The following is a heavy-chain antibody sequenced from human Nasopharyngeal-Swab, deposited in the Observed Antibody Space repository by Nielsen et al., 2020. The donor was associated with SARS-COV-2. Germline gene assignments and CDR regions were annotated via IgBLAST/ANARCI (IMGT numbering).Heavy chain of an antibody. J-gene: IGHJ4*02. Sequence: ASVKVSCRASCYTFSNYGITWVLQAPGQGLEWMGWISAHNGNTKYAPSLLGRVIMTTDTSTNTAYMELRSLRSDDMAVYYCATSLHIINTSHTFDYWGQGTLVTVSS. D-gene: IGHD1-14*01. CDR1: CYTFSNYG. CDR2: ISAHNGNT. V-gene: IGHV1-18*03. CDR3: ATSLHIINTSHTFDY.